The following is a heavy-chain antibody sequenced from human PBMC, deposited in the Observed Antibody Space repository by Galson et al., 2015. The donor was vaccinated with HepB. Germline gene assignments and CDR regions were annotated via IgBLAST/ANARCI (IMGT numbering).Heavy chain of an antibody. Sequence: SVKVSCKASGYTFTSYAMHWVRQAPGQRLEWMGWINAGNGNTKYSQKFQGRVTITRDTSASTAYMELSSLRSEDTAVYYCARTYGSGLWGMYYFDYWGQGTLVTVSS. D-gene: IGHD3-10*01. J-gene: IGHJ4*02. V-gene: IGHV1-3*01. CDR2: INAGNGNT. CDR3: ARTYGSGLWGMYYFDY. CDR1: GYTFTSYA.